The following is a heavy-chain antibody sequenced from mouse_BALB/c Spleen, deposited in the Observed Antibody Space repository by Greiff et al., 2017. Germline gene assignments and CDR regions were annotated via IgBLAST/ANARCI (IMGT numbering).Heavy chain of an antibody. J-gene: IGHJ2*01. Sequence: VQLQQSAAELARPGASVKMSCKASGYTFTSYTMHWVKQRPGQGLEWIGYINPSSGYTEYNQKFKDKTTLTADKSSSTAYMQLSSLTSEDSAVYYCARREGLRNDFDYWGQGTTLTVSS. D-gene: IGHD1-1*01. CDR3: ARREGLRNDFDY. CDR2: INPSSGYT. V-gene: IGHV1-4*02. CDR1: GYTFTSYT.